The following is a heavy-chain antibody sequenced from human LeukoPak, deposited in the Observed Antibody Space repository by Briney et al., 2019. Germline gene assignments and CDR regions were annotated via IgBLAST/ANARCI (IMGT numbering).Heavy chain of an antibody. CDR1: GGSISSGGYY. Sequence: SQTLSLTCTVSGGSISSGGYYWSWIRQHPEKGLEWIGYVYYKGGTNYNPSLRSRVTISVDTSKNQFSLNLNSVTAADTAVYYCARDFRTRHMTVAGPGWFDPWGQGFLVTVSS. CDR3: ARDFRTRHMTVAGPGWFDP. V-gene: IGHV4-31*03. CDR2: VYYKGGT. D-gene: IGHD6-19*01. J-gene: IGHJ5*02.